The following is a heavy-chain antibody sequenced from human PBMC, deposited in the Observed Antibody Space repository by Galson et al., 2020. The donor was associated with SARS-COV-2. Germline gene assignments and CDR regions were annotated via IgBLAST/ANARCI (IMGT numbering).Heavy chain of an antibody. CDR3: AKDQGDCGGDCYSAFDY. J-gene: IGHJ4*02. V-gene: IGHV3-23*01. CDR2: ISGRGGST. D-gene: IGHD2-21*02. CDR1: GFTFSSYA. Sequence: GESLKISCAASGFTFSSYAMSWVHQAPGKGLEWVSAISGRGGSTYYADSVKGRFTISRDNSKNTLYLQMNSLRAEDTAVYYCAKDQGDCGGDCYSAFDYWGQGTLVTVSS.